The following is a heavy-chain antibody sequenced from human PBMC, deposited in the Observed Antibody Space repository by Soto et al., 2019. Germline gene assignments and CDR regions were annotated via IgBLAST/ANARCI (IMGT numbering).Heavy chain of an antibody. D-gene: IGHD3-22*01. J-gene: IGHJ4*02. V-gene: IGHV3-15*07. CDR2: IKSKADGGTT. Sequence: GGSLRLSCVASGFTFNNAWMNWVRQAPGKGLEWVGRIKSKADGGTTDYAAPVNGRFTISRDDSKATLYLQMNSLKTEDTAVYYCATPHYYDSREDYWGQGTLVTVSS. CDR1: GFTFNNAW. CDR3: ATPHYYDSREDY.